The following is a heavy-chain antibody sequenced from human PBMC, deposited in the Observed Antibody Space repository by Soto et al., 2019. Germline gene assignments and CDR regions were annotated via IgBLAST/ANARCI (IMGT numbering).Heavy chain of an antibody. Sequence: ESLKISCKGSGYSFTSYWIGLVRQMPGKGLELMGIIYPGDSDTRYSPSVQGQVTISAHKSIITAYLKWSCLKPTGTAMYYCVWHDYNGNSVDYWGPGNHVHVYS. CDR1: GYSFTSYW. CDR3: VWHDYNGNSVDY. V-gene: IGHV5-51*01. CDR2: IYPGDSDT. D-gene: IGHD4-4*01. J-gene: IGHJ4*01.